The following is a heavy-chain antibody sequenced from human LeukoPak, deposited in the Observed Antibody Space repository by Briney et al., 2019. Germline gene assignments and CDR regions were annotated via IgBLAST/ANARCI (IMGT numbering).Heavy chain of an antibody. J-gene: IGHJ3*02. CDR3: ARDRSGYGHDAVDI. CDR2: INPNSGGT. CDR1: GYTFTGYY. V-gene: IGHV1-2*02. D-gene: IGHD5-12*01. Sequence: ASVKVSCKASGYTFTGYYMHWVRQAPGQGLEWIGWINPNSGGTNYAQKFQGRVTMTRDTSISTAYMELSRLRSDDTAVYYCARDRSGYGHDAVDIWGQGTMVTVSS.